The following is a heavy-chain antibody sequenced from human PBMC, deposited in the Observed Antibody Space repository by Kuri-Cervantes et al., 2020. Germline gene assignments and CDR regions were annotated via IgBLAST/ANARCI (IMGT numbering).Heavy chain of an antibody. CDR3: ARGRYCSGGSCSGGVDY. CDR2: IYHSGST. D-gene: IGHD2-15*01. Sequence: SETLSLTCAVSGGSISSSNWWSWVRQPPGKGLEWIGYIYHSGSTYYNPSLKSRVTISVDRSKNQFSLKLSSVTAADTAVYYCARGRYCSGGSCSGGVDYWGQGTLVTVSS. V-gene: IGHV4-4*02. CDR1: GGSISSSNW. J-gene: IGHJ4*02.